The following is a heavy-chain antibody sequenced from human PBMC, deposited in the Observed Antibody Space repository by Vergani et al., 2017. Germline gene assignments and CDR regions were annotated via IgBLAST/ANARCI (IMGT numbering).Heavy chain of an antibody. D-gene: IGHD1-14*01. CDR2: TWYDGNNK. Sequence: QVQLVASGGGVVQPWRSLRLPCAASGFTFNQYGMHLVRQAPGKGLEWVAVTWYDGNNKQYADSVKGRFTISRDNSKSTMYLQMNSLRDEDTGVYYCARDLRLLYNRFDPWGQGTLVTVSS. V-gene: IGHV3-33*01. J-gene: IGHJ5*02. CDR1: GFTFNQYG. CDR3: ARDLRLLYNRFDP.